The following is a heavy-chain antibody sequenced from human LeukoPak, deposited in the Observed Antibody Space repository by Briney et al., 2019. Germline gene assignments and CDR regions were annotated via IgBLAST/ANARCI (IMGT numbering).Heavy chain of an antibody. CDR2: TYYRSKWYN. D-gene: IGHD6-19*01. J-gene: IGHJ4*02. Sequence: SQTLSLTCVVSGDSVSSTNGAWNWIRQSPSRGLEWLGRTYYRSKWYNDYAESMEGRMTISQDTSKNQYSLHLNSVTPDDTAVYYCARDFGTTGWHTFDYWGQGTLVTVSS. V-gene: IGHV6-1*01. CDR1: GDSVSSTNGA. CDR3: ARDFGTTGWHTFDY.